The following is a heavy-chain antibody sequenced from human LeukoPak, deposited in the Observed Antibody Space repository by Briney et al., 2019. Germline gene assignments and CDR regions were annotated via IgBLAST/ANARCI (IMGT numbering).Heavy chain of an antibody. Sequence: GGSLRLSCAASGFTFSSYAMDWVRQAPGKGLEWVAVISYDGNEKYYAGSVKGRFTISRDNSKNTLYLQMSSLSAEDTAVYYCARDDPGSGWDEDYWGQGTLVTVS. D-gene: IGHD6-19*01. V-gene: IGHV3-30-3*01. CDR1: GFTFSSYA. CDR3: ARDDPGSGWDEDY. J-gene: IGHJ4*02. CDR2: ISYDGNEK.